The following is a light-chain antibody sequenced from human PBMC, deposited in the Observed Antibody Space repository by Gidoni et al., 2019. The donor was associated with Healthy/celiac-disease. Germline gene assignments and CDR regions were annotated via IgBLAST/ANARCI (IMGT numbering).Light chain of an antibody. CDR1: QSVRNN. J-gene: IGKJ2*01. CDR3: QQYNNWPPYT. Sequence: EIVMTQSTATLSVSPGERATLSCRASQSVRNNLSWYQQQPGQAPRLLIYGASTRATGIPARFSGSGSGTEFTLTISSLQSEDFAVYYCQQYNNWPPYTFGQGTKLEIK. CDR2: GAS. V-gene: IGKV3-15*01.